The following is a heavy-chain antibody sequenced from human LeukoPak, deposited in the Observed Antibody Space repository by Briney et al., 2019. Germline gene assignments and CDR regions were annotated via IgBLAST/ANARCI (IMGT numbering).Heavy chain of an antibody. CDR1: GFTFDDYA. Sequence: GGSLRLSCAASGFTFDDYAMHWVRQAPGKGLEWVSGISWNSGSIGYADSVKGRFTISRDNAKNSLYLQMNSLELEDTALYYCTKSGHLGSYYTAYFDYWGHGTLVTVSS. D-gene: IGHD3-10*01. V-gene: IGHV3-9*01. CDR3: TKSGHLGSYYTAYFDY. J-gene: IGHJ4*01. CDR2: ISWNSGSI.